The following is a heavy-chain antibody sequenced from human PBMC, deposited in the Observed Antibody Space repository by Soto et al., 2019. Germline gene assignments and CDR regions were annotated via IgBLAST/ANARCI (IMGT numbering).Heavy chain of an antibody. D-gene: IGHD1-26*01. V-gene: IGHV3-30-3*01. CDR2: ISYDGSNK. Sequence: GGSLRLSCAASGFTFSSYAMHWVRQAPGKGLEWVAVISYDGSNKYYADSVKGRFTISRDNSKNTLYLQMNSLRAEDTAVYCCXRDRGGVGAGPVYYFDYWGQGTLVTVSS. CDR1: GFTFSSYA. CDR3: XRDRGGVGAGPVYYFDY. J-gene: IGHJ4*02.